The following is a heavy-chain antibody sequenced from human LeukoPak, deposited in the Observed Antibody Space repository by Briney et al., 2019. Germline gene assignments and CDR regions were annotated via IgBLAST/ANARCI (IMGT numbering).Heavy chain of an antibody. CDR3: AKRGIAVADY. CDR2: ISYDGPNK. J-gene: IGHJ4*02. D-gene: IGHD6-19*01. V-gene: IGHV3-30*04. Sequence: GGSLRLSCAASGFTFSSYAMHWVRQAPGKGLEWVAAISYDGPNKYYADSVKGRFTISRDNSKNTLYLQMNSLRAEDTAVYYCAKRGIAVADYWGQGTLVTVSA. CDR1: GFTFSSYA.